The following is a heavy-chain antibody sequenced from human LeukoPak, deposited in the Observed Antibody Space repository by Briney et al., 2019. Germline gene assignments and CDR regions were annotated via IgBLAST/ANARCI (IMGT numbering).Heavy chain of an antibody. Sequence: GASVKVSCKASGYTFTSYGISWVRQAPGQGLEWMGWISAYNGNTNYAQKLQGRVTMTTDTSTSTAYMELRSLRSDDTAVYYCARAPVTSYYGSGSYWYFDLWGRGTLSLSPQ. CDR2: ISAYNGNT. CDR1: GYTFTSYG. J-gene: IGHJ2*01. V-gene: IGHV1-18*01. CDR3: ARAPVTSYYGSGSYWYFDL. D-gene: IGHD3-10*01.